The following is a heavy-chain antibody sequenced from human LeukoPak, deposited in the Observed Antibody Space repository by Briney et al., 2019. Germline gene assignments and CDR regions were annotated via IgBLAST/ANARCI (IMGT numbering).Heavy chain of an antibody. D-gene: IGHD2-15*01. Sequence: GGSLRLSCAASGFTFSTYAMSWVRQTPGKGLEWVAAISCVNPGTYHANSVKGRFTISRDNSKNTLHLQMSGLRAEDTARYYCAKAPVGHCSGAFCYHFDSWGQGTLVTVSS. CDR1: GFTFSTYA. CDR2: ISCVNPGT. J-gene: IGHJ4*02. V-gene: IGHV3-23*01. CDR3: AKAPVGHCSGAFCYHFDS.